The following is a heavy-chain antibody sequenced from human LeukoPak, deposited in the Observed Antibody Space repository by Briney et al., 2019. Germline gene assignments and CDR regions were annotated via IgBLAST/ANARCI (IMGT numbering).Heavy chain of an antibody. CDR3: ARDAYYYDSSGPFDAFDI. V-gene: IGHV1-46*01. CDR2: INPSGGST. D-gene: IGHD3-22*01. CDR1: GYTFTSYY. Sequence: ASVKVSCKASGYTFTSYYMHWVRQAPGQGLEWMGIINPSGGSTSYAQKLQGRVTMTTDTSTSTAYMELSRLRSDDTAVYYCARDAYYYDSSGPFDAFDIWGQGTMVTVSS. J-gene: IGHJ3*02.